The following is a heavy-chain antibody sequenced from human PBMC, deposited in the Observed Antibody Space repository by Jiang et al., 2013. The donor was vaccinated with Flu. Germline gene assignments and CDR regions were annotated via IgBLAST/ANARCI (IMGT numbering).Heavy chain of an antibody. CDR2: INSDGSST. V-gene: IGHV3-74*01. Sequence: VRLSCAASGFTFSSYWMHWVRQAPGKGLVWVSRINSDGSSTSYADSVKGRFTISRDNAKNTLYLQMNSLRAEDTAVYYCARDPNWGGVATEDYWGQGTLVTVSS. CDR1: GFTFSSYW. D-gene: IGHD5-12*01. CDR3: ARDPNWGGVATEDY. J-gene: IGHJ4*02.